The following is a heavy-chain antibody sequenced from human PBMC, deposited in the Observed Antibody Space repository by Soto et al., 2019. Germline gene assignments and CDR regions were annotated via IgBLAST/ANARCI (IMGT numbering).Heavy chain of an antibody. Sequence: QVQLVPSGAEVKKPGASVKVSCQASGYTFTSYGISWVRQAPGQGLEWMGWISAYNGNTNYAQKLQGRVTMTTDTSTSTAYMELRSLRSDDTAVYYCARISTTVTTNSYYYYMDVWGKGTTVTVSS. V-gene: IGHV1-18*01. CDR2: ISAYNGNT. J-gene: IGHJ6*03. CDR1: GYTFTSYG. CDR3: ARISTTVTTNSYYYYMDV. D-gene: IGHD4-17*01.